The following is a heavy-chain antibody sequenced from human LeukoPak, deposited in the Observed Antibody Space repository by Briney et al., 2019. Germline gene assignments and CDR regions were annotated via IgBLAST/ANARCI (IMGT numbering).Heavy chain of an antibody. D-gene: IGHD5-24*01. CDR3: AIGTTETGWLY. CDR1: GFTFSSYD. Sequence: GGSLRLSCAASGFTFSSYDMPWVRQATGKGLEWVSAIGTAGDTYYPGSVKGRFTISRENAKNSLYLQMNSLRAGDTAVYYCAIGTTETGWLYWGQGTLVTVSS. CDR2: IGTAGDT. V-gene: IGHV3-13*01. J-gene: IGHJ4*02.